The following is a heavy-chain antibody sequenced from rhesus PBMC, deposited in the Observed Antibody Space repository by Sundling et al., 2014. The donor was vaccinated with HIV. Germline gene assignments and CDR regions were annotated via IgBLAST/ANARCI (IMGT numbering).Heavy chain of an antibody. Sequence: QVQLQESGPGLVKPSETLSLTCAVSGGSVSSTYWSWIRQAPGKGLEWIGYIYGSGSTTKYNPSLKSRVTLSVDPSKNQFSLKLSSVTAADTAVYYCARVGSSYPDYFDYWGQGVLVTVSS. J-gene: IGHJ4*01. CDR1: GGSVSSTY. CDR3: ARVGSSYPDYFDY. V-gene: IGHV4-169*01. D-gene: IGHD4-29*01. CDR2: IYGSGSTT.